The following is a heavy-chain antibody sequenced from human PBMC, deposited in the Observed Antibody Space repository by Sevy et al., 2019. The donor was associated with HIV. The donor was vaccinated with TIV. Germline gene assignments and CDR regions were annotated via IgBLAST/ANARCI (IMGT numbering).Heavy chain of an antibody. D-gene: IGHD2-21*02. CDR2: IYYGGTS. V-gene: IGHV4-39*01. J-gene: IGHJ4*02. CDR3: ARGGGNSEWGYYFDF. Sequence: QSQTLSLTCTVSGGSISSGTYYWGWIRQPPGKGLEWIGNIYYGGTSYYNPSLKSRVTISVDTSKNQFSLNLRSVTAADTAVFYCARGGGNSEWGYYFDFWGQGTLVTVSS. CDR1: GGSISSGTYY.